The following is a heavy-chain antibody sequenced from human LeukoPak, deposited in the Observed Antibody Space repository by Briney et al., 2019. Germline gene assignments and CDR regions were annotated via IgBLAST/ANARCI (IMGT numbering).Heavy chain of an antibody. CDR3: ARDRYCSSTSCYSGQYSSSWGIWFDP. Sequence: SETLSLTCTVSGGSISSYYWSWIRQPPGKGLEWIGYIYYSGSTNYNPSLKSRVTISVDTSKNQFSLKLSSVTAADTAVYYCARDRYCSSTSCYSGQYSSSWGIWFDPWGQGTLVTVSS. D-gene: IGHD2-2*01. CDR1: GGSISSYY. V-gene: IGHV4-59*01. CDR2: IYYSGST. J-gene: IGHJ5*02.